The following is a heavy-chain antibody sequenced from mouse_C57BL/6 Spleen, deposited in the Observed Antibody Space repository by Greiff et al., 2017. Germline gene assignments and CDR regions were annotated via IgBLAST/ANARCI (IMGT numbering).Heavy chain of an antibody. V-gene: IGHV1-50*01. CDR3: ARLGRAY. D-gene: IGHD4-1*01. CDR1: GYTFTSYW. CDR2: IDPSDSYT. Sequence: VQLQQPGAELVKPGASVQLSCKASGYTFTSYWMQWVKQRPGQGLEWIGEIDPSDSYTNYNQQFKGKATLTVDTSSSTAYMQLSSLTSEDSAVYYCARLGRAYWGQGTLVTVSA. J-gene: IGHJ3*01.